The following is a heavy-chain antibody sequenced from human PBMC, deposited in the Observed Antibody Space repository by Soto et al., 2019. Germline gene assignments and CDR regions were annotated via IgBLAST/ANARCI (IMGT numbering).Heavy chain of an antibody. CDR3: DTMVRGSLTPYDS. D-gene: IGHD3-10*01. CDR1: GFTFSSYA. CDR2: ISGSGGST. J-gene: IGHJ4*02. Sequence: EVQLLESGGGLVQPGGSLRLSCAASGFTFSSYAMSWVRQAPGKGLEWVSAISGSGGSTYYADSVKGRFTISRDNSKNTLYLQMNSLRAEDTAVYYCDTMVRGSLTPYDSGGQGTLVTVSS. V-gene: IGHV3-23*01.